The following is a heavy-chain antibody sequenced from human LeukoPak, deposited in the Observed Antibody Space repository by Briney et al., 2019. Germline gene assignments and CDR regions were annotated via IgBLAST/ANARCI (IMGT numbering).Heavy chain of an antibody. CDR1: GFTFDDYA. CDR2: ISWNSRTI. V-gene: IGHV3-9*01. CDR3: ARDWVEVVAARGGYGMDV. D-gene: IGHD2-15*01. J-gene: IGHJ6*02. Sequence: KSGGSLRLSCAASGFTFDDYAMHWVRQAPGKGLEWVSGISWNSRTIGYVDSVKGRFTISRDNSKNTLYLQMNSLRAEDTAVYYCARDWVEVVAARGGYGMDVWGQGTTVTVSS.